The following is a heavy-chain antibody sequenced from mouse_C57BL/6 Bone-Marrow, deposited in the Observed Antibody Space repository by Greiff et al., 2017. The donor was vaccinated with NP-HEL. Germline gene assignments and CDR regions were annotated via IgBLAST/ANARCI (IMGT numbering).Heavy chain of an antibody. CDR1: GFTFSSYG. CDR2: ISSGGSYT. J-gene: IGHJ4*01. CDR3: ARHDGGYYAFYAMDY. V-gene: IGHV5-6*01. Sequence: EVKVVESGGDLVKPGGSLKLSCAASGFTFSSYGMSWVRQTPDQRLEWVATISSGGSYTYYPASVQGRFTISRDNSNNTLYLQMSSLKSEDTAMYECARHDGGYYAFYAMDYWGQGTSVTVSS. D-gene: IGHD2-3*01.